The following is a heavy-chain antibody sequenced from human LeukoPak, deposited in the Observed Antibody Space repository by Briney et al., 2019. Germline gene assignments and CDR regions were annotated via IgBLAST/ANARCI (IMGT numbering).Heavy chain of an antibody. CDR2: ISYDGSNK. V-gene: IGHV3-30*18. Sequence: GGSLRLSCAASGFTFSSYGMHWVRQAPGKGLEWVAVISYDGSNKYYADSVKGRFTISRDNSKNTLYLQMNSLRAEDTAVYYCAKDLDSGYAWVYYFDYWGQGTLVTVSS. CDR3: AKDLDSGYAWVYYFDY. J-gene: IGHJ4*02. D-gene: IGHD5-12*01. CDR1: GFTFSSYG.